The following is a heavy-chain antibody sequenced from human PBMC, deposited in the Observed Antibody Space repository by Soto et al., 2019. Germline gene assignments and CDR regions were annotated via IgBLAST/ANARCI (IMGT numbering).Heavy chain of an antibody. CDR1: GFTFSSYP. V-gene: IGHV3-23*01. CDR3: AANRGYNYYYGMDV. Sequence: GGSLRLSCAASGFTFSSYPMSWARQAPGKGLEWVSAISGSGGSTYYADSVKGRFTISRDNSKNTLYLQMNSLRAEDTAVYYCAANRGYNYYYGMDVWGQGTTVTVSS. CDR2: ISGSGGST. J-gene: IGHJ6*02. D-gene: IGHD3-22*01.